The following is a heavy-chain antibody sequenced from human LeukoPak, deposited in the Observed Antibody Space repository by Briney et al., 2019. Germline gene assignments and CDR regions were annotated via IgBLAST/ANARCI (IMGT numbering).Heavy chain of an antibody. D-gene: IGHD3-22*01. CDR3: AREGDYDSSGYYRAIDY. V-gene: IGHV3-66*01. Sequence: GGSLRLSCAASGFTVSSNYMSWVRQAPGKGLEWVSVIYSGGSTYYADSVKGRFTISRDNAKNSLYLQMNSLRAEDTAVYYCAREGDYDSSGYYRAIDYWGQGTLVTVSS. CDR2: IYSGGST. CDR1: GFTVSSNY. J-gene: IGHJ4*02.